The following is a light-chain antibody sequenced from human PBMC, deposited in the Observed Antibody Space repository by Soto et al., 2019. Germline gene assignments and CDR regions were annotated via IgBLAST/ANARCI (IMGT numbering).Light chain of an antibody. V-gene: IGLV2-11*01. CDR2: DVT. J-gene: IGLJ1*01. CDR1: SSDVGGYNY. Sequence: QSVLTQPRSVSGSPGQSVSIFCTGTSSDVGGYNYVSWYQQHPGKAPKVMIYDVTKRPPGVPDRFSGSKSGNTASLTISGLQSEDEADYYCSSYAGRYTYVFGTGTKLTVL. CDR3: SSYAGRYTYV.